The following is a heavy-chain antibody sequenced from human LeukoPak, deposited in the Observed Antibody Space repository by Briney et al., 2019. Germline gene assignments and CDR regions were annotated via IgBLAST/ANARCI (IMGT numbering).Heavy chain of an antibody. V-gene: IGHV3-9*01. D-gene: IGHD3-3*01. J-gene: IGHJ4*02. CDR2: VSWNSRFI. CDR3: AKGQALRFLEWPTHSFDY. CDR1: GFTFDDYA. Sequence: GRSLRLSCAASGFTFDDYAMHWVRQAPGKGLEWVSGVSWNSRFIDYADSVKGRFTISRDNAKNSLDLQMNSLRAEDTAFYYCAKGQALRFLEWPTHSFDYWGQGALVTVSS.